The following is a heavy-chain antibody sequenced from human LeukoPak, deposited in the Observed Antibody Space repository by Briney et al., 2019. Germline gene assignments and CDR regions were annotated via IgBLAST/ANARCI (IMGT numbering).Heavy chain of an antibody. CDR3: AIGGFGDPQGKYSSKYYFDY. V-gene: IGHV4-4*07. J-gene: IGHJ4*02. CDR2: MHTSGST. D-gene: IGHD3-10*01. Sequence: SETLSLTCTVSGGSISSYYWSWIRQPAGKGLEWIGRMHTSGSTSYNPSLKSRVIMSVDTSKNQFSLKLTSVTAADTAVYYCAIGGFGDPQGKYSSKYYFDYWGQGTLVTVSS. CDR1: GGSISSYY.